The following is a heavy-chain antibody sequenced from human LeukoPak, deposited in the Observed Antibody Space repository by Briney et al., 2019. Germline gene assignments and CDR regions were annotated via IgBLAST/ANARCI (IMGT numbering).Heavy chain of an antibody. J-gene: IGHJ6*03. CDR2: IYYSGAT. CDR3: ARDSYGSGSSYNDYYYYMDV. V-gene: IGHV4-59*02. D-gene: IGHD3-10*01. Sequence: SETLSLTCTVSGGSVSGSYWSWVRQSPGKGLEWIGYIYYSGATNYNPSLKSRVSISTDTSKNQFSLKLSSVTPADTAVYYCARDSYGSGSSYNDYYYYMDVWGKGTTVTIS. CDR1: GGSVSGSY.